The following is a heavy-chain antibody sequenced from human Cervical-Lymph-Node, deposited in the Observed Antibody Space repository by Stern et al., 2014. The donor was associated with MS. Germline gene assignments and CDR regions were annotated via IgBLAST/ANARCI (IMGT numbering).Heavy chain of an antibody. CDR3: ARGRVRGDSSGWYY. V-gene: IGHV3-30*04. J-gene: IGHJ4*02. D-gene: IGHD6-19*01. CDR1: GFTFSTYP. CDR2: ISYDGSNK. Sequence: QVHLVESGGGVVQPGRSLRLSCAASGFTFSTYPIHWVRQAPGKGLEWVALISYDGSNKYYADSVEGRFTISRDNSKNTLYLQMNSLRADDTAVYYCARGRVRGDSSGWYYWGQGTLVTVSS.